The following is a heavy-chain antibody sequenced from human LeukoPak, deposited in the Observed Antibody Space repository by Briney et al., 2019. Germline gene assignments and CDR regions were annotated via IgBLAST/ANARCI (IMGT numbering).Heavy chain of an antibody. D-gene: IGHD6-13*01. CDR3: ARAGIAAAGYTYFQH. CDR1: GGSISSYY. CDR2: IYTSGST. J-gene: IGHJ1*01. V-gene: IGHV4-4*07. Sequence: SETLSLTCTVSGGSISSYYWSWIRKPAGKGLEWIGRIYTSGSTNYNPSLKSRVTMSVDTSKNQFSLKLSSVTAADTAVYYCARAGIAAAGYTYFQHWGQGTLVTVSP.